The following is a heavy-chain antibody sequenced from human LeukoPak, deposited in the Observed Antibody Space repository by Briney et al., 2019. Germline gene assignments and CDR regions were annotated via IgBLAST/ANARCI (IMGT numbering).Heavy chain of an antibody. D-gene: IGHD2-21*02. V-gene: IGHV1-69*01. J-gene: IGHJ6*03. CDR3: ARAGGGDYPPKYYYYYYMDV. CDR2: IIPIFGTA. Sequence: GASVKVSCKASGGTFSSYAISWVRQAPGQGLEWMGGIIPIFGTANYAQKFQGRVTITADESTSTAYMELSSLRSEDTAVYYCARAGGGDYPPKYYYYYYMDVWGKGTTVTVSS. CDR1: GGTFSSYA.